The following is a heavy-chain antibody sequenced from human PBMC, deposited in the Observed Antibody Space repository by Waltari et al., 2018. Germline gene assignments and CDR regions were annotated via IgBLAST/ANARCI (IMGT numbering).Heavy chain of an antibody. CDR2: INHSGST. Sequence: QVQLQQWGAGLLKPSETLSLTCAVYGGSFSCYSWSWIRQPHGKGLGWLGEINHSGSTNYNPSLKSRVTISVDTSKNQFSLKLSSVTAADTAVYYCARGGYNIWGSYRPSYFDYWGQGTLVTVSS. D-gene: IGHD3-16*02. J-gene: IGHJ4*02. V-gene: IGHV4-34*01. CDR3: ARGGYNIWGSYRPSYFDY. CDR1: GGSFSCYS.